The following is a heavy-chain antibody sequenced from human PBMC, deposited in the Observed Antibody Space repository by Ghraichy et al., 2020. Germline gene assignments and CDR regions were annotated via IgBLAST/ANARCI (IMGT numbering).Heavy chain of an antibody. CDR1: GGSFSGYY. D-gene: IGHD3-10*01. J-gene: IGHJ4*02. CDR3: ARGLSGSYYGMDYFDY. Sequence: SQTLSLTCAVYGGSFSGYYWSWIRQPPGKGLEWIGEINHTGSTNYNPSLKSRVTISVDTSKNQFSLKLSSVTAADTAVYYCARGLSGSYYGMDYFDYWGQGTLVTVSS. CDR2: INHTGST. V-gene: IGHV4-34*01.